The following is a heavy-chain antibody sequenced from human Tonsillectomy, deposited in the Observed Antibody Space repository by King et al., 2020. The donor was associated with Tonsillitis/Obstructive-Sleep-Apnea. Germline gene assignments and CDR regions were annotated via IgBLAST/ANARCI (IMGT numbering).Heavy chain of an antibody. D-gene: IGHD2-2*01. J-gene: IGHJ6*03. Sequence: VQLVESGGGLVQPGGSLRLSCAASGFTFSSYAMTWIRQAPGKGLEWVSAISGSGGITYYADAVKGLFTISRDNSKSTLYLQMSSLRAEDTAVYYCAKRNLPVPDTSRSGYYYMDVWGQGTTVTVSS. CDR2: ISGSGGIT. CDR3: AKRNLPVPDTSRSGYYYMDV. CDR1: GFTFSSYA. V-gene: IGHV3-23*04.